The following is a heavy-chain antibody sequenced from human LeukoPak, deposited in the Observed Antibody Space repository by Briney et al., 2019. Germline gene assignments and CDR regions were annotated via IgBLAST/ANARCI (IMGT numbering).Heavy chain of an antibody. CDR2: ISGSGDNT. CDR3: AREDPAIILSLDY. J-gene: IGHJ4*02. V-gene: IGHV3-23*01. D-gene: IGHD2/OR15-2a*01. CDR1: GFTFRNYA. Sequence: GGSLRLSCAASGFTFRNYAMSWVRQAPGKGLEWVSAISGSGDNTYYTDSVKGRFTISRDNSKNTLYLQMNSLRGDDTAVYFCAREDPAIILSLDYWGQGTLATVSS.